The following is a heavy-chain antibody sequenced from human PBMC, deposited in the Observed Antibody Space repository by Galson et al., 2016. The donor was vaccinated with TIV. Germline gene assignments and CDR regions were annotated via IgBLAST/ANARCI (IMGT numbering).Heavy chain of an antibody. D-gene: IGHD3-22*01. CDR2: ISNGGSTT. CDR3: ARAVTMRVADYYYGMDV. Sequence: SLRLSCAVSGFTFTDYYMNWIRLAPGKGLEWVSYISNGGSTTYYADFVKGRFSISRDNAKNSLYLNMSSLRAEDTAVYYCARAVTMRVADYYYGMDVWGQGTAVTVSS. V-gene: IGHV3-11*04. J-gene: IGHJ6*02. CDR1: GFTFTDYY.